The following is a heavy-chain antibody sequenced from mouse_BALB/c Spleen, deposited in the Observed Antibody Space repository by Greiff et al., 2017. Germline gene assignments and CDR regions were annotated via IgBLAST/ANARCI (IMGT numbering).Heavy chain of an antibody. J-gene: IGHJ3*01. Sequence: VMLVESGAELARPGASVKLSCKASGYTFTDYYINWVKQRTGQGLEWIGEIYPGSGNTYYNEKFKGKATLTADKSSSTAYMQLSSLTSEDSAVYFCARPSYYYGSSYWGQGTLVTVSA. CDR2: IYPGSGNT. CDR1: GYTFTDYY. D-gene: IGHD1-1*01. CDR3: ARPSYYYGSSY. V-gene: IGHV1-77*01.